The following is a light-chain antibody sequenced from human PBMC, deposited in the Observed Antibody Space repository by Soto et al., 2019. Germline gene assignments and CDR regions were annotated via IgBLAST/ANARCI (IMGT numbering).Light chain of an antibody. V-gene: IGLV2-14*01. Sequence: QSALTQPPSASGSPGQSVTISCTGTSSDVGGYNYVSWYQQHPGKAPKLMIYEVSNRPSGVSNRFSGSKSGNTASLTISGLRAEDEADYYCGSYTSSSTLVFGGGTQLTVL. J-gene: IGLJ3*02. CDR1: SSDVGGYNY. CDR2: EVS. CDR3: GSYTSSSTLV.